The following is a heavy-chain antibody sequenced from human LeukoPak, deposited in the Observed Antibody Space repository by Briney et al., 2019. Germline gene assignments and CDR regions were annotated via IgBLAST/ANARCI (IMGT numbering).Heavy chain of an antibody. D-gene: IGHD3-16*01. CDR3: ARDRALDAFDI. CDR1: GGSISNYY. Sequence: SETLSLSCTVSGGSISNYYWSWIRQPPGKGVEWIGYIFYSGSTNYNPSVKSRFTISLDTSKKQFSLKLSSVTAADTAVYYCARDRALDAFDIWGQGTMVTVSS. J-gene: IGHJ3*02. CDR2: IFYSGST. V-gene: IGHV4-59*01.